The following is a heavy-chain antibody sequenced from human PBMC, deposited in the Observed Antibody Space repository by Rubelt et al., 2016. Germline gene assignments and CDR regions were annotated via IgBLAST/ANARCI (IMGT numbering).Heavy chain of an antibody. D-gene: IGHD6-19*01. V-gene: IGHV3-30*18. Sequence: GKGLEWVTVISYDGSNKYYADSVKGRLTISRDNSKNTLYLQMHSLRAEDTTMYYCAKDRSVSGRGGLDYWGQGTLVTVSS. CDR2: ISYDGSNK. CDR3: AKDRSVSGRGGLDY. J-gene: IGHJ4*02.